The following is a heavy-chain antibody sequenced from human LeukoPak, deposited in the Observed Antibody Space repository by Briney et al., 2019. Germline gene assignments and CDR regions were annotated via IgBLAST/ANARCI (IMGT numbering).Heavy chain of an antibody. CDR3: ARPGSYNRYYFDY. CDR2: IRYDGSNK. Sequence: GGSLRLSCAASGFTFSSYGMHWVRQAPGKGLEWVAFIRYDGSNKYYADSVKGRFTISRDNSKNTLYLQMNSLRAEDTAVYYCARPGSYNRYYFDYWGQGTLVTVSS. D-gene: IGHD1-26*01. J-gene: IGHJ4*02. V-gene: IGHV3-30*02. CDR1: GFTFSSYG.